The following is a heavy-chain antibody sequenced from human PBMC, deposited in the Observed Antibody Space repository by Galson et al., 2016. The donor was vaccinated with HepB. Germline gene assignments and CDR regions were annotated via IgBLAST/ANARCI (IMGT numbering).Heavy chain of an antibody. V-gene: IGHV3-11*03. J-gene: IGHJ4*02. D-gene: IGHD3-10*01. CDR3: ATTGRKEATSYYGSGNQHKTPPDY. Sequence: SLRLSCAASGFIFSDYYMSWIRQAPGKGLEWVSFITPSSYTNYADSVKGRFTISRNNAKNSLYLQMNSLRAEDTAVYYCATTGRKEATSYYGSGNQHKTPPDYWGQGTLVTVSS. CDR1: GFIFSDYY. CDR2: ITPSSYT.